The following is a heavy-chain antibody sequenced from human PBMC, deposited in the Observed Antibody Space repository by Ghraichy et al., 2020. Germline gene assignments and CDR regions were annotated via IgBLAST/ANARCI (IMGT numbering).Heavy chain of an antibody. CDR1: GFTFSSYW. V-gene: IGHV3-7*01. D-gene: IGHD3-22*01. Sequence: SCAASGFTFSSYWMTWVRQAPGKGLEWVANIKQDGSERYYVDFVKGRFTISRDNAKNSLYLQINSLRAEDTAVYYCARGHSSGYSLYYAMDVWGQGTTVTVSS. CDR3: ARGHSSGYSLYYAMDV. CDR2: IKQDGSER. J-gene: IGHJ6*02.